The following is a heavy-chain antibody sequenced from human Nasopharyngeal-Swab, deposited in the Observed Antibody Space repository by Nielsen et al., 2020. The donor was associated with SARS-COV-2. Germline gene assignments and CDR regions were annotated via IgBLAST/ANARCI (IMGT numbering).Heavy chain of an antibody. J-gene: IGHJ5*02. D-gene: IGHD2-15*01. CDR2: IYYSGST. V-gene: IGHV4-61*08. CDR3: ARDGYCSGGSCENWFDP. CDR1: GGSISSGGYY. Sequence: SETLSLTCTVSGGSISSGGYYWSWIRQPPGKGLEWIGYIYYSGSTNYNPSLKSRVTISVDTSKNQFSLKLSSVTAADTAVYYCARDGYCSGGSCENWFDPWGQGTLATVSS.